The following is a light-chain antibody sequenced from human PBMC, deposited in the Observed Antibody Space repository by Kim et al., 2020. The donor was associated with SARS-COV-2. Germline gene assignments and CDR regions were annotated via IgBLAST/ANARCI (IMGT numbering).Light chain of an antibody. CDR2: DVT. Sequence: SVTTSCTGTSSDVGGYNYVSWYQEHQGKAPKLMIYDVTKRPSGVPDRFSGSKSGNTASLTISGLQAEDEADYYCCSYAGSYTNYVFGTGTKVTVL. CDR3: CSYAGSYTNYV. CDR1: SSDVGGYNY. V-gene: IGLV2-11*01. J-gene: IGLJ1*01.